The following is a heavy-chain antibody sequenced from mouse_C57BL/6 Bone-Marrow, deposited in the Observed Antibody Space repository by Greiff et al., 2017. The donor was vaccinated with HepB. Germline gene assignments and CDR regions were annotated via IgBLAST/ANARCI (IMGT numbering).Heavy chain of an antibody. J-gene: IGHJ1*03. CDR3: ARHGGASYYYGSGREYFDV. CDR1: GFTFSSYG. D-gene: IGHD1-1*01. Sequence: DVKLVESGGDLVKPGGSLKLSCAASGFTFSSYGMSWVRQTPDQRLEWVATISSGGSYTYYPDSVKGRFTISRDHAKNTLYLQMSSLKSEDTAMYYWARHGGASYYYGSGREYFDVWGTGTTVTVSS. V-gene: IGHV5-6*02. CDR2: ISSGGSYT.